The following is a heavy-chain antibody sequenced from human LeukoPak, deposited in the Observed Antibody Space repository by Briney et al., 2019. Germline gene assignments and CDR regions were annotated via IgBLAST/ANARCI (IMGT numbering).Heavy chain of an antibody. CDR1: GGTFSSYA. V-gene: IGHV1-69*13. Sequence: ASVKVSCKASGGTFSSYAISWVRQAPGQGLEWMGGIIPIFGTANYAQKFQGRVTITADESTSTAYMELSSLRSEDTAVYYCARDLFQLVRGHPHYYYYYMDVWGKGTTVTVSS. J-gene: IGHJ6*03. CDR3: ARDLFQLVRGHPHYYYYYMDV. D-gene: IGHD3-10*01. CDR2: IIPIFGTA.